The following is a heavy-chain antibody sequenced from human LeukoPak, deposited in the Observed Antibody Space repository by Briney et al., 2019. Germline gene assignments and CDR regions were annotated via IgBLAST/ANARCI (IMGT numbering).Heavy chain of an antibody. CDR2: INTNTGNP. J-gene: IGHJ3*02. D-gene: IGHD3-10*01. CDR1: GYTFTSYA. Sequence: ASVKVSCTASGYTFTSYAMNWVRQAPGQGLEWMGWINTNTGNPTYAQGFTGRFVFSLDTSVSTAYLQISSLKAEDTAVYYCARTSVLLWFGEFRGDAFDIWGQGTMVTVSS. V-gene: IGHV7-4-1*02. CDR3: ARTSVLLWFGEFRGDAFDI.